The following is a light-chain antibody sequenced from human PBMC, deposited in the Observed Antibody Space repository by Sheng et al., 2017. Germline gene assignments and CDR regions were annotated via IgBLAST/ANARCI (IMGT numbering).Light chain of an antibody. J-gene: IGKJ1*01. Sequence: DIQMTQSPSTLSASVGDRVTITCRASQSISSWLAWYQQKPGKAPKILIYMASSLENGVPSRFSGSGSGTEFTLTISSLQPDDFATYYCQQYYRHWTFGQGTKVEIK. CDR2: MAS. V-gene: IGKV1-5*03. CDR3: QQYYRHWT. CDR1: QSISSW.